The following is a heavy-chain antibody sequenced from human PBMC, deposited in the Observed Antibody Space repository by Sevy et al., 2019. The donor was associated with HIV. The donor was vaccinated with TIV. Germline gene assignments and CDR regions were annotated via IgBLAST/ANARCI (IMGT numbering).Heavy chain of an antibody. Sequence: ASVKVSCKASGFTFASYDIYWVRQATGQGLEWMGWMNTNTGNTGFAQKFQGRVTMTRNTSITTAYMELSNLRSEDTAVYDCARVSGWYLRHGMDVWGQGTTVTVSS. J-gene: IGHJ6*02. CDR3: ARVSGWYLRHGMDV. D-gene: IGHD6-19*01. V-gene: IGHV1-8*02. CDR2: MNTNTGNT. CDR1: GFTFASYD.